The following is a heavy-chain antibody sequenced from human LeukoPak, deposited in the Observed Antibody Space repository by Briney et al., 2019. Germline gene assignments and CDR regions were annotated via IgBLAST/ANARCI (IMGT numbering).Heavy chain of an antibody. J-gene: IGHJ4*02. CDR1: GGTFSSYA. CDR3: ARDPDPYDSSGY. D-gene: IGHD3-22*01. V-gene: IGHV1-69*05. CDR2: IIPIFGTA. Sequence: SVKVSCKASGGTFSSYAISWVRQAPGQGLEWMGRIIPIFGTANYAQKFQGRVTITTDESTSTAYMELSSLRSEDTTVYYCARDPDPYDSSGYWGQGTLVTVSS.